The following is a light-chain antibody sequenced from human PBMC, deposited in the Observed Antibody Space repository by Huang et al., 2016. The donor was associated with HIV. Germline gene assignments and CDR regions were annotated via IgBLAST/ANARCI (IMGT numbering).Light chain of an antibody. CDR2: DTS. Sequence: IVLTQSPATLSWYPGERVTLSCRASQSVGNYIAWYQQHPGQSPKLLIYDTSNRATGTPGRFSGSGSGTDFTLTINSLQSEDFAVYYCQQRSSGVTFGGGTKVQVK. V-gene: IGKV3-11*01. CDR3: QQRSSGVT. CDR1: QSVGNY. J-gene: IGKJ4*01.